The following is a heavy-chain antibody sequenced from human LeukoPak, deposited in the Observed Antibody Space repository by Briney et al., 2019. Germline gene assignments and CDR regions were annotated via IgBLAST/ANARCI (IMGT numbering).Heavy chain of an antibody. CDR2: INPNSGGT. D-gene: IGHD3-22*01. Sequence: ASVKVSCKASGYAFTGYYMHWVRQARGQGLEWMGRINPNSGGTNYALKFQGRVTMTRDTSISTAYMELSRLRSDDTAVYYCARPPYDSSGFDAFDIWGQGTMVTVSS. J-gene: IGHJ3*02. V-gene: IGHV1-2*06. CDR1: GYAFTGYY. CDR3: ARPPYDSSGFDAFDI.